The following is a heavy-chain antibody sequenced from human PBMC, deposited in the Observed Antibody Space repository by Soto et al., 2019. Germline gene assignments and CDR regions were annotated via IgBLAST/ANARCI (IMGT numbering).Heavy chain of an antibody. V-gene: IGHV4-30-2*01. Sequence: PSETLSLTCAVSGGSISSGGYSWSWIRQPPGKGLEWIGYIYHSGSTYYNPSLKSRVTISVDRSKNQFSLKLSSVTAADTAVYYCARDLGYCISTSCSDYWGQGTLVTVSS. J-gene: IGHJ4*02. CDR1: GGSISSGGYS. CDR3: ARDLGYCISTSCSDY. CDR2: IYHSGST. D-gene: IGHD2-2*01.